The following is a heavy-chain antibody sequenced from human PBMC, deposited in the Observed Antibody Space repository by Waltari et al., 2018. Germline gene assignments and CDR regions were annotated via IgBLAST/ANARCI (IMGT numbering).Heavy chain of an antibody. V-gene: IGHV3-21*01. CDR1: GFTFSSSS. CDR3: ARNGIGYEYYYMDV. CDR2: ITGSGGLI. D-gene: IGHD5-12*01. Sequence: EVQLVESGGGLVTPGGSLRLSCAASGFTFSSSSMNWVRQAPGKGLEWVSSITGSGGLIYYADSVKGRFTISRDNAKNSLFLQMNSLSAEDTAVYYCARNGIGYEYYYMDVWGKGTTVTVSS. J-gene: IGHJ6*03.